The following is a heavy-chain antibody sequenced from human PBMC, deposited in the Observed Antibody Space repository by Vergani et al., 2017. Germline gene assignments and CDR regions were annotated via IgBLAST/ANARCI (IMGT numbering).Heavy chain of an antibody. J-gene: IGHJ6*03. CDR3: ARETVVTSWDGYRFHYMDV. CDR1: GDSISSNNC. Sequence: QVQLQESGPGLVKPPGTLSLTCAVSGDSISSNNCWTWVRQPPGKGLEWIGEICHTEDTKYSPSLKSRVTVSVDESKTQISLRLTSVTAEDTAVYYCARETVVTSWDGYRFHYMDVWGKGTTVTVSS. D-gene: IGHD3-16*02. CDR2: ICHTEDT. V-gene: IGHV4-4*03.